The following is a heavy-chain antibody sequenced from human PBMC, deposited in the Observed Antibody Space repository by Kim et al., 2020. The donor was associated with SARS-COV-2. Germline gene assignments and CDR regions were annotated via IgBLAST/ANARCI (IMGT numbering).Heavy chain of an antibody. CDR3: ARDVDAHYGMDV. Sequence: SETLSLTCTVSGGSISSGDYYWSWIRQPPGKGLEWIGYIYYSGSTYYNPSLKSRVTISVDTSKNQFSLKLSSVTAADTAVYYCARDVDAHYGMDVWGQGTTVTVSS. V-gene: IGHV4-30-4*01. CDR1: GGSISSGDYY. CDR2: IYYSGST. J-gene: IGHJ6*02.